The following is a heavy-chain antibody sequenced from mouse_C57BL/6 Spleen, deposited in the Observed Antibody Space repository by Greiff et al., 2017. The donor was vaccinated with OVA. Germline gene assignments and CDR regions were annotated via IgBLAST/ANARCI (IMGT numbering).Heavy chain of an antibody. CDR2: IYPGDGDT. CDR1: GYAFSSYW. J-gene: IGHJ3*01. D-gene: IGHD2-4*01. CDR3: ARSGYYDYLAWFAY. Sequence: QVHVKQSGAELVKPGASVKISCKASGYAFSSYWMNWVKQRPGKGLEWIGQIYPGDGDTNYNGKFKGKATLTADKSSSTAYMQLSSLTSEDSAVYFCARSGYYDYLAWFAYWGQGTLVTVSA. V-gene: IGHV1-80*01.